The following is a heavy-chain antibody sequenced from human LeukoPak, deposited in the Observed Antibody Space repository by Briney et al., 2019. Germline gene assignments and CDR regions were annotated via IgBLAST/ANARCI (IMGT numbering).Heavy chain of an antibody. CDR2: IYPGDSGT. D-gene: IGHD3-22*01. V-gene: IGHV5-51*01. CDR3: ARHQYYYDTGGCYIDY. CDR1: GYIFTSYW. Sequence: GESLKISCKGSGYIFTSYWIGWVRQMPGKGLEWMGIIYPGDSGTKYSPSFQGQVTISADKSITTAYLQWSSLKASDTAMYYCARHQYYYDTGGCYIDYWGQGTLVTVSS. J-gene: IGHJ4*02.